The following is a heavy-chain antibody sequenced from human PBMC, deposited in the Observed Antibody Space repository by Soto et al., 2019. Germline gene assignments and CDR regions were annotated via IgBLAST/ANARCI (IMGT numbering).Heavy chain of an antibody. V-gene: IGHV4-30-2*01. Sequence: PSETLSLTCAVSGGSISRGGYSWSWIRQPPGKGLEWIGYIYHSGSTYYNPSLKSRVTISVDRSKNQFSLKLSSVTAADTAVYYCARVLELQNWFDPWGQGTLVTVSS. J-gene: IGHJ5*02. CDR1: GGSISRGGYS. CDR2: IYHSGST. CDR3: ARVLELQNWFDP. D-gene: IGHD1-26*01.